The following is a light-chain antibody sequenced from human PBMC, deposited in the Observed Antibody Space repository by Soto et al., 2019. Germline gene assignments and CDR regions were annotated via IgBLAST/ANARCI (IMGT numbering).Light chain of an antibody. CDR2: AAS. V-gene: IGKV1-39*01. CDR3: QQSYSTSRLT. CDR1: QSISSY. J-gene: IGKJ4*01. Sequence: DIQMTQSPSPLSASVGDRVTITCRASQSISSYLNWYQQKPGKAPKLLIYAASSLQSGVPSRSSGSGSGTDFTLTISSLQPEDFATYYCQQSYSTSRLTFGGGTKVDIK.